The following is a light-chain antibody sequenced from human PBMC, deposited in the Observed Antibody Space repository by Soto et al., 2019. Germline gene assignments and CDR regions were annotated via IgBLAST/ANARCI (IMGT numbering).Light chain of an antibody. CDR2: QAS. J-gene: IGKJ1*01. CDR1: QIINSR. V-gene: IGKV1-5*03. CDR3: QQYHHYKT. Sequence: DIQMTQSPSTLSASVGDRVTITCRASQIINSRLAWYQQKLGKAPKLLISQASSLQSGVPSRFSGSGSGTEFTLTISSLKPDDFATYFCQQYHHYKTFGQGNTVEVK.